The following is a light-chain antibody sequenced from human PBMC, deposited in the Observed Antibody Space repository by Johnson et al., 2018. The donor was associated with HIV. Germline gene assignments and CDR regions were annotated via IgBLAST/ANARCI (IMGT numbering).Light chain of an antibody. CDR2: DNN. CDR1: SSNIGNSY. Sequence: QSILTQPPSVSAAPGQKVTISCSGSSSNIGNSYVSWYQQLPGTAPKLIIYDNNKRPSGIPDRFSGSKSGTSATLGITGLKTGDEADYYCGTWDSSLSAGYVFGTGTKVTVL. CDR3: GTWDSSLSAGYV. J-gene: IGLJ1*01. V-gene: IGLV1-51*01.